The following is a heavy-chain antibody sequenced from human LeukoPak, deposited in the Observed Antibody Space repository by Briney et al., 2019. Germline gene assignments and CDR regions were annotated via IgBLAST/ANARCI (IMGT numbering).Heavy chain of an antibody. Sequence: GGSLRLSCAASGFTFSSYCMNWVRQAPAKGLEWVSYINRNSSYKYYADSVKGRFTISRDNAKNSLYLQMNSLRAEDTAVYYCARDWASVGGKNSWFDPWGQGTLVTVSS. CDR1: GFTFSSYC. D-gene: IGHD3-16*01. CDR2: INRNSSYK. V-gene: IGHV3-21*01. CDR3: ARDWASVGGKNSWFDP. J-gene: IGHJ5*02.